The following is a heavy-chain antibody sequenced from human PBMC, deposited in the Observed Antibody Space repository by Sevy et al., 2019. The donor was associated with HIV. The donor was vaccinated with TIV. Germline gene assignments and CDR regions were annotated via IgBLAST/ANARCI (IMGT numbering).Heavy chain of an antibody. Sequence: GGSLRLSCAASGFTFSSYGMHWVRQAPGKGLEWVAFIRYDGSNKYYADSVKGRFTISRDNSKNTLYLQMNSLGAEDTAVYYCAKVYDFWSGYPNDAFDIWGQGTMVTVSS. D-gene: IGHD3-3*01. J-gene: IGHJ3*02. CDR2: IRYDGSNK. V-gene: IGHV3-30*02. CDR3: AKVYDFWSGYPNDAFDI. CDR1: GFTFSSYG.